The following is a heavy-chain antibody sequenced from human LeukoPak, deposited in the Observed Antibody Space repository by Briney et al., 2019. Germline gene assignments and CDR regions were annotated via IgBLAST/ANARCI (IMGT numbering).Heavy chain of an antibody. J-gene: IGHJ4*02. V-gene: IGHV3-23*01. CDR3: AKDSATYYDFWSGYYPRDY. Sequence: GGSLRLSCAPSAFTFSSSAMSWVRQAPGKGLEWVSAISGIGGSTYYADSVKGRFTISRDNSKNTLYLQVNSLRAEDTAVYYCAKDSATYYDFWSGYYPRDYWGQGTLVTVSS. CDR2: ISGIGGST. CDR1: AFTFSSSA. D-gene: IGHD3-3*01.